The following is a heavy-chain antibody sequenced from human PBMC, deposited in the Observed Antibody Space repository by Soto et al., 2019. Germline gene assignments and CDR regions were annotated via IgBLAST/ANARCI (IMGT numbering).Heavy chain of an antibody. J-gene: IGHJ4*02. Sequence: SETLSLTCAVSGGAISSSKWWSWVRQPPGKGLEWIGEIYQSGSTNYNPSLESRVRMSVDKSRNQFSLKLTSVSAADTAVYYCARHGYYDSSGYDYWGQGTLVTVSS. CDR1: GGAISSSKW. CDR2: IYQSGST. CDR3: ARHGYYDSSGYDY. V-gene: IGHV4-4*02. D-gene: IGHD3-22*01.